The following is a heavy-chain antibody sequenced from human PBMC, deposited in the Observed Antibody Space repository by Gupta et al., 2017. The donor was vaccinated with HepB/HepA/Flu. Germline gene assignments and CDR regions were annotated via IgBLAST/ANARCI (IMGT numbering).Heavy chain of an antibody. J-gene: IGHJ5*02. CDR1: GGSFSGYY. D-gene: IGHD3-3*01. V-gene: IGHV4-34*01. Sequence: QVQLQQWGAGLLKPSETLSLTCAVYGGSFSGYYWSWIRQPPGKGLEWIGEINHSGSTNYNPSLKSRVTISVDTSKNQFSPKLRSVTAADTAVYYCAIKAWGFGLGPFDPWGHGTLVTVYS. CDR3: AIKAWGFGLGPFDP. CDR2: INHSGST.